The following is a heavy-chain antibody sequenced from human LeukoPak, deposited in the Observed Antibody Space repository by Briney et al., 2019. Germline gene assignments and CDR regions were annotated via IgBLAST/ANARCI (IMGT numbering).Heavy chain of an antibody. CDR3: ARGFISSSGRAGHTDY. J-gene: IGHJ4*02. D-gene: IGHD6-19*01. V-gene: IGHV3-30-3*01. Sequence: GRSLRLSCAASGFTFSSYAMHWVRQAPGKGLEWVAVISYDGSNKYYADSVKGRFTISRDNSKNTLYLQMNSLRAEDTAVYYCARGFISSSGRAGHTDYWGQGALVTVSS. CDR2: ISYDGSNK. CDR1: GFTFSSYA.